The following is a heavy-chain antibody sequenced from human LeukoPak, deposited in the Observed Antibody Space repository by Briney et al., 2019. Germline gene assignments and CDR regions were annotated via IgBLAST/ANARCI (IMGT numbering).Heavy chain of an antibody. V-gene: IGHV4-59*08. J-gene: IGHJ4*02. CDR3: ARRKAKTPNYFDY. CDR1: GSSINDYY. CDR2: IYYSGNT. Sequence: SETLSLTCTVSGSSINDYYWTWIRQPPGKGLGWIGYIYYSGNTNYNPSLKSRVTISLDTSKNQFSLKLTSVTAADTAMYYCARRKAKTPNYFDYWGQGALVTVSS.